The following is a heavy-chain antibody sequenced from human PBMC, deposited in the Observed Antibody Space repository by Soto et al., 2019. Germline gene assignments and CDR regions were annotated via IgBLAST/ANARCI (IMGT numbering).Heavy chain of an antibody. J-gene: IGHJ3*01. CDR1: GFTFSSYA. D-gene: IGHD2-15*01. CDR3: AKARVEYGGAPPEVVVFDF. Sequence: GGSLRLSCAASGFTFSSYAMSWVRQAPGKGLEWVSAISGSGGSTYYADSVKGRFTISRDNSKNTLYLQMNSLRAEDTAVCYWAKARVEYGGAPPEVVVFDFWAKGKMVTVSS. CDR2: ISGSGGST. V-gene: IGHV3-23*01.